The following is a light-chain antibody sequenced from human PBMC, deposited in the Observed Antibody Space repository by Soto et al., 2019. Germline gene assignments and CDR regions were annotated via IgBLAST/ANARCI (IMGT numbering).Light chain of an antibody. CDR1: QSISSY. V-gene: IGKV1-39*01. J-gene: IGKJ2*01. CDR3: QQSYSTPNT. Sequence: DIQMTQSPSSLSTSVGDSVTITCRASQSISSYLNGYQQKPGTAPKLLIYAASSLQSGVPSRFSGSGSGTDFTLTISSLQPEDFATYYCQQSYSTPNTFGQGTQREIK. CDR2: AAS.